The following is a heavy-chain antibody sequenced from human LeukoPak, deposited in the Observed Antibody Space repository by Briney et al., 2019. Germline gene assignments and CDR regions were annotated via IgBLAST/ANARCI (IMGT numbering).Heavy chain of an antibody. V-gene: IGHV3-30*14. CDR2: ISYDGSNK. D-gene: IGHD3-10*01. CDR3: AKGVGVRGIIPQTLDY. CDR1: GFTFSSYA. Sequence: PGGSLRLSCAASGFTFSSYAMHWVRQAPGKGLEWVAVISYDGSNKYYADSVKGRFTISRDNSKNTLYLQMNSLRVDDTATYYCAKGVGVRGIIPQTLDYWGQGTLVLVSS. J-gene: IGHJ4*02.